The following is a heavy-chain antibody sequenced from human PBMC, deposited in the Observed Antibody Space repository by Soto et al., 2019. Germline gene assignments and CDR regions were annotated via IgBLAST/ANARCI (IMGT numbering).Heavy chain of an antibody. D-gene: IGHD6-19*01. J-gene: IGHJ4*02. V-gene: IGHV3-23*01. CDR2: ISPGGGDT. CDR3: ATKLAGHNPFDD. Sequence: EVQLLESGGGLVQPGGSLRLSCAASGFTFSTYPMIWVRQAPGKGLEWVSGISPGGGDTPYADSVKGRFTISRDNSKNMLYLQMNSLRVEDTAVYYCATKLAGHNPFDDWGQGTLVTVSS. CDR1: GFTFSTYP.